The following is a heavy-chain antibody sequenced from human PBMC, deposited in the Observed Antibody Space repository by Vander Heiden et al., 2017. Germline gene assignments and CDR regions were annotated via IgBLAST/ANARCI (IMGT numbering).Heavy chain of an antibody. CDR2: ISGSGGST. D-gene: IGHD2-21*02. V-gene: IGHV3-23*01. J-gene: IGHJ4*02. CDR1: GFTFSSYA. Sequence: EVQLLESGGGLVQPGGSLRLSCAASGFTFSSYAMSWVRQAPGKGLEWVSAISGSGGSTYYADSVKGRFTISRDNSKNTLYLQMNSLRAEDTAVYYCAKDSSLIVVVTAIYYFDYWGQGTLVTLSS. CDR3: AKDSSLIVVVTAIYYFDY.